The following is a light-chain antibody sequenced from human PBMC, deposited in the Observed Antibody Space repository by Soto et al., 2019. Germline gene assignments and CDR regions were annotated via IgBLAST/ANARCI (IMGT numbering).Light chain of an antibody. CDR1: SSDVGGYNY. CDR2: EVS. Sequence: QSALTQPASVSGSPGQSITISCTGTSSDVGGYNYVSWYQQHPGKAPTLMIYEVSTRPSGVSNRFSGSKSGNTASLTISGLQAEDEADYYCSSYTSRSTRVFGTGTKVTVL. CDR3: SSYTSRSTRV. J-gene: IGLJ1*01. V-gene: IGLV2-14*01.